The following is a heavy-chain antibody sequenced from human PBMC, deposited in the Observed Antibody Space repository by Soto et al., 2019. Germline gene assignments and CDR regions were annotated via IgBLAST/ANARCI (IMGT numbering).Heavy chain of an antibody. D-gene: IGHD6-19*01. Sequence: QVQLVQSGAEVKKPGASVKVSYKASGYIFTGYYMHWVRQAPGQGLEWMGWINPNSGDTNYAQKFQGWVTMTRDTSISTGYMELSRLTFDDTAVYYCARGSRIAVAGNPFSDYWGQGTLVTVSS. CDR1: GYIFTGYY. J-gene: IGHJ4*02. CDR3: ARGSRIAVAGNPFSDY. CDR2: INPNSGDT. V-gene: IGHV1-2*04.